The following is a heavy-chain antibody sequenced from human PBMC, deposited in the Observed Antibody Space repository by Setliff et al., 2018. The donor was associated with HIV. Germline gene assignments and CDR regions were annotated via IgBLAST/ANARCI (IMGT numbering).Heavy chain of an antibody. D-gene: IGHD7-27*01. CDR3: ARDKTGDLWYFDS. J-gene: IGHJ4*02. CDR2: IIPFFRTT. CDR1: GGTFSTYS. V-gene: IGHV1-69*06. Sequence: SVNVSCKASGGTFSTYSMNWVRQAPGQGLEWMGGIIPFFRTTNYAQKFQGRVTVTADISTSTAYMELRSLRSDDTAVYYCARDKTGDLWYFDSWGQGTLVTVSS.